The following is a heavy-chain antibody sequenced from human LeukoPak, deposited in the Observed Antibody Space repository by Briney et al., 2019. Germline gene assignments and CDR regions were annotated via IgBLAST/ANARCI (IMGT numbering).Heavy chain of an antibody. J-gene: IGHJ3*02. CDR2: IIPILGIA. Sequence: SVKVSCKASGGTFSSYAISWVRQAPGQGLEWMGRIIPILGIANYAQKFQGRVTITADKSTSTAYMELSSLRSEDTAVYYCARDRVTFLRFLEWPSVAFDIWGQGTMVTVSS. V-gene: IGHV1-69*04. CDR3: ARDRVTFLRFLEWPSVAFDI. CDR1: GGTFSSYA. D-gene: IGHD3-3*01.